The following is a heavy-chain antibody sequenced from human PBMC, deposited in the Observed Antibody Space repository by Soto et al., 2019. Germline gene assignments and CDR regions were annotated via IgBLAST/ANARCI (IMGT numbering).Heavy chain of an antibody. CDR2: ISGSGEMT. Sequence: EVQLLESGGDLVQPGGSLRLSCAAYGFTFRGDAMSWVRQAPGKGLEWVSSISGSGEMTHYADSVKGRFTISRDNAKNTLYLQMESLRAEDTALYYCARSEMTYNWNDWGQGALVTVSS. CDR1: GFTFRGDA. V-gene: IGHV3-23*01. J-gene: IGHJ4*02. CDR3: ARSEMTYNWND. D-gene: IGHD1-20*01.